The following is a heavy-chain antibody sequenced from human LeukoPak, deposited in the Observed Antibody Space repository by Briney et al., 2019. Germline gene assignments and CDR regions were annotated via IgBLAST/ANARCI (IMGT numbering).Heavy chain of an antibody. Sequence: PSETLSLTCAVYGGSFSGYYWSWIRQPPGKGLEWIGEINHSGSTNYNPSLKSRVTISVDTSKNQFSLKLSSVTAADTAVYYCARHEVYYYDSSGYYSGVTRGVYGYWGQGTLVTVSS. D-gene: IGHD3-22*01. CDR1: GGSFSGYY. V-gene: IGHV4-34*01. CDR2: INHSGST. CDR3: ARHEVYYYDSSGYYSGVTRGVYGY. J-gene: IGHJ4*02.